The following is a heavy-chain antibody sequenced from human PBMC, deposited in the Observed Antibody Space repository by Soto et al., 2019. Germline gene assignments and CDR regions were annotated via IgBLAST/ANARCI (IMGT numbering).Heavy chain of an antibody. V-gene: IGHV3-23*01. Sequence: PGGSLRLSCVVSVFPFGANAMSWVRQAPGKWLEWVSGLSNTGRRTSYADSVKGRFNISRDNSENTVYLQMNSLRVEDTAVYYCATEMGATQGPFDNWGQGTLVTVSS. CDR2: LSNTGRRT. J-gene: IGHJ4*02. CDR1: VFPFGANA. D-gene: IGHD1-26*01. CDR3: ATEMGATQGPFDN.